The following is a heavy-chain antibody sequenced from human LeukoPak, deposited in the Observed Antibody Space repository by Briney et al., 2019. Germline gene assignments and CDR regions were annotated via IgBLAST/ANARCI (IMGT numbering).Heavy chain of an antibody. CDR1: GSSVSSGSYY. Sequence: SETLSLTCTASGSSVSSGSYYWSWIRQPPGKGLEWIGFIYYSGSTKYNPSLKSRVTISVDTSKNQSSLKLTSVTAADTAVYYCARYGSGSYSDDHFQHWGQGTLVTVSS. CDR3: ARYGSGSYSDDHFQH. V-gene: IGHV4-61*01. D-gene: IGHD3-10*01. CDR2: IYYSGST. J-gene: IGHJ1*01.